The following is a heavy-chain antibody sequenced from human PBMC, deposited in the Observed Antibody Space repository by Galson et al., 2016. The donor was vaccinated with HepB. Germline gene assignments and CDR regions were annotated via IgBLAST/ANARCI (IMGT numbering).Heavy chain of an antibody. Sequence: SCKASGYTFTSYAMHWVRQAPGQRLEWMGWINAGNGNTKYSQKFQGRVTITRDTSASTAYMKLSSLRSEDTAVYYCARGPGNNYFDYWGQGTLVTVSS. CDR1: GYTFTSYA. CDR2: INAGNGNT. CDR3: ARGPGNNYFDY. V-gene: IGHV1-3*01. D-gene: IGHD1/OR15-1a*01. J-gene: IGHJ4*02.